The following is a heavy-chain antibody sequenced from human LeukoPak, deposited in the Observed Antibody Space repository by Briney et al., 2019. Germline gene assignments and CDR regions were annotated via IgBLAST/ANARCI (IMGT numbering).Heavy chain of an antibody. J-gene: IGHJ6*04. V-gene: IGHV3-21*01. Sequence: GGSLRLSCAASAFSFSDYNMNWVRQAPGKGLEWVSSITSSGSYIYYADSAKGRFTISRDNAKNSLYLQMNSLRAEDTAVYYCAELGITMIGGVWGKGTTVTISS. CDR2: ITSSGSYI. CDR1: AFSFSDYN. D-gene: IGHD3-10*02. CDR3: AELGITMIGGV.